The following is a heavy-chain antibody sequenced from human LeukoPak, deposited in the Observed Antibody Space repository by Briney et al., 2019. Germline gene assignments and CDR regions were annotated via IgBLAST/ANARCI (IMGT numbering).Heavy chain of an antibody. CDR3: ARDLNYEGLFDY. J-gene: IGHJ4*02. CDR2: INSDGSST. Sequence: GGSLRLSCAASGFTFSSYWMHWVRQAPGMGLVWVSRINSDGSSTSYADSVKGRSTISKDNAKNTLYLQMNSLRAEDTVVYYCARDLNYEGLFDYWGQGTLVTVSS. D-gene: IGHD4-11*01. CDR1: GFTFSSYW. V-gene: IGHV3-74*01.